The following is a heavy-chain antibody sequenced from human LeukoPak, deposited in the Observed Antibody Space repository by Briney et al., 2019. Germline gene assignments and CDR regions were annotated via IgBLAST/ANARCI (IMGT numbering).Heavy chain of an antibody. D-gene: IGHD3-3*01. V-gene: IGHV4-4*07. Sequence: SETLSLTCTVSGGSISSYYWSWIRQPAGKGLEWIGRIYTSGSTNYNPSLKSRVTMSVDTSKSQFSLKLSSVTAADTAVYYCARESELWSGYSNAFDIWGQGTMVTVSS. J-gene: IGHJ3*02. CDR2: IYTSGST. CDR3: ARESELWSGYSNAFDI. CDR1: GGSISSYY.